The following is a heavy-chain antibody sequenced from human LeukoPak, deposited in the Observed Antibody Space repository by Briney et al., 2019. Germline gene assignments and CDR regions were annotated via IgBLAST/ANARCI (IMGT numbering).Heavy chain of an antibody. J-gene: IGHJ4*02. CDR2: ISYDGNT. Sequence: SETLSLTCTVTGGSITSNTYYWGWIRQPPGKGLEWIGSISYDGNTYYNPSLKSRVTVSRDTSKNQFSLKVNSVTAADTAVYYCARSYPEVPAAIGSYFDYWGQGTLVTVSS. CDR3: ARSYPEVPAAIGSYFDY. D-gene: IGHD2-2*01. CDR1: GGSITSNTYY. V-gene: IGHV4-39*07.